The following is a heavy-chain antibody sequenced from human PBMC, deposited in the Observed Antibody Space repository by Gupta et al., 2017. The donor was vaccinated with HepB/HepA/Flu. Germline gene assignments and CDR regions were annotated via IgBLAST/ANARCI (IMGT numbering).Heavy chain of an antibody. CDR2: ISGSGGST. V-gene: IGHV3-23*01. D-gene: IGHD4-23*01. J-gene: IGHJ4*02. CDR3: ATRGASYGGTLGDY. CDR1: GFTFSSYA. Sequence: EVQLLESGGGLVQPGGSLRLSCAASGFTFSSYAMSWVRQAPGKGLEWVAAISGSGGSTYNEDSVKGRFTISRDNSKNTLDLQMKSMRAEDTAVYYCATRGASYGGTLGDYWGQGTLVTVSS.